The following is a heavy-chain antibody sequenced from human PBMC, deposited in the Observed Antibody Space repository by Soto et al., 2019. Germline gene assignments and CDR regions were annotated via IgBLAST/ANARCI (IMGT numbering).Heavy chain of an antibody. D-gene: IGHD6-19*01. Sequence: ASVKVSCKASGYTFTSYAMHWVRQAPGQRLEWMGWINAGNGNTKYSQEFQGRVTITRDTSASTAYMELSSLRSEDTAVYYCARDRVVKIAVAGTLAYWGQGTLVTVS. CDR2: INAGNGNT. CDR3: ARDRVVKIAVAGTLAY. CDR1: GYTFTSYA. V-gene: IGHV1-3*01. J-gene: IGHJ4*02.